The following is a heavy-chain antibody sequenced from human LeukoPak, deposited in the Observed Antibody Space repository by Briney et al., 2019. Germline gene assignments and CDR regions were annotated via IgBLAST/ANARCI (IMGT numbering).Heavy chain of an antibody. J-gene: IGHJ4*02. V-gene: IGHV4-34*01. CDR1: GGSFSGYY. Sequence: SETLSLTCAVYGGSFSGYYWSWIRQPPGKGLEWIGEINHSGSTNYNPSFKSRVTMSVDMSKNQFSLKLNSVTAADTAVYFCAGGDSSSWYRFFDYWGQGILVTVSS. CDR3: AGGDSSSWYRFFDY. D-gene: IGHD6-13*01. CDR2: INHSGST.